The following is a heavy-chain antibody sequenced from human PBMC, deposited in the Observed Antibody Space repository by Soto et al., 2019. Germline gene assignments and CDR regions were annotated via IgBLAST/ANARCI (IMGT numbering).Heavy chain of an antibody. J-gene: IGHJ4*02. D-gene: IGHD2-15*01. CDR1: GFSLSTSGVG. CDR3: AHRPSYCSGGSCYSGFDY. V-gene: IGHV2-5*02. CDR2: IYWDDDK. Sequence: QITLKESGPTLVKPTQTLTLTCTFSGFSLSTSGVGVGWIRQPPGKALEWLALIYWDDDKRYSPSLKSRLTSPKXTXXXQXXLTMTNMDPVDPATYYCAHRPSYCSGGSCYSGFDYWGQGTLVTVSS.